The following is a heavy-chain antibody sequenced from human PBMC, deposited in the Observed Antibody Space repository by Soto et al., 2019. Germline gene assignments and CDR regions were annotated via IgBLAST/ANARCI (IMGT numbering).Heavy chain of an antibody. J-gene: IGHJ6*02. V-gene: IGHV1-2*02. CDR2: IKPKSAST. D-gene: IGHD1-26*01. CDR3: ARIKWGLDYYNGMDV. Sequence: QVQLVQSGAEVKKSGASVKVSCKASGYSVSDYFIQWVRQAPGQGLEWVAWIKPKSASTKYATKFEGRGSPTCDTYFSTAYMELTRMRPDDKAVDYCARIKWGLDYYNGMDVWGQGTTVIVSS. CDR1: GYSVSDYF.